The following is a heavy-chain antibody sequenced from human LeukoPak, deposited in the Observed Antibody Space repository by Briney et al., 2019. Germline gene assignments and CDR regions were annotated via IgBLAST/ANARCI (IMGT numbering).Heavy chain of an antibody. V-gene: IGHV3-48*01. Sequence: PGGSLRLSCAASGFTFSTYSMNWVRQAPGKGLEWVSYISSDSGTLYYADSVKDRFTISRDNAKNSVYLQMNSLRAEDTAVYYCATGCSGGGCYYFFDYWGQGTLVTVSS. CDR1: GFTFSTYS. D-gene: IGHD2-15*01. CDR3: ATGCSGGGCYYFFDY. J-gene: IGHJ4*02. CDR2: ISSDSGTL.